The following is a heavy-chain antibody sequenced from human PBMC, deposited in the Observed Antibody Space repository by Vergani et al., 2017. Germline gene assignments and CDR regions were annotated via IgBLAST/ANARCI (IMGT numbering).Heavy chain of an antibody. D-gene: IGHD3-22*01. CDR3: AGAYYDSSGYHNDAFDI. CDR2: IYPGDSDT. Sequence: EVQLVQSGAEVKKPGASLKISCKGSGYSFTSYWIGWVRQMPGKGLEWMGIIYPGDSDTRYSPSFQGQVTISADKSISTAYLQWSSLKASDTAMYYCAGAYYDSSGYHNDAFDIWGQGTMVTVSS. V-gene: IGHV5-51*03. J-gene: IGHJ3*02. CDR1: GYSFTSYW.